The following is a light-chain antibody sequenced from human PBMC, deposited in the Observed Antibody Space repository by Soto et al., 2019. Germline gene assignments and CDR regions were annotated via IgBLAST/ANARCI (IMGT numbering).Light chain of an antibody. CDR2: LAS. Sequence: EIVMTQSPLSLTVTPGEPASISCKSSQSLQHTNGNTLLDWYMQKPGQSPQLLIYLASRRAPGAPDRVSGSGSGTDFTLTISTVEADDAAIYYCVQALQTPRTFGQGTKLEV. CDR3: VQALQTPRT. J-gene: IGKJ1*01. CDR1: QSLQHTNGNTL. V-gene: IGKV2-28*01.